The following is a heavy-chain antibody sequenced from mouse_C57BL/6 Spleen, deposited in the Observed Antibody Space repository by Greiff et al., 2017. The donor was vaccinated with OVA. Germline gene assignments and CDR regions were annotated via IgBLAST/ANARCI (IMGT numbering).Heavy chain of an antibody. J-gene: IGHJ1*03. V-gene: IGHV14-2*01. CDR1: GFNIKDYY. CDR3: ARGDGLWYFDV. CDR2: IVPEDGET. D-gene: IGHD2-3*01. Sequence: EVKLVESGAELVKPGASVKLSCTASGFNIKDYYMHWVKQRTEQGLEWIGRIVPEDGETKYAPKFQGKATITADTSSNTAYLQLSSLTSEDTAVYYCARGDGLWYFDVWGTGTTVTVSS.